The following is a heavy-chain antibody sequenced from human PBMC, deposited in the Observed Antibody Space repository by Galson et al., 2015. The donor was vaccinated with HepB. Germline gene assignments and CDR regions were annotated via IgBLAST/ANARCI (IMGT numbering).Heavy chain of an antibody. CDR3: AKDVLGDYAKGPVRANAKYYYYGMDV. CDR1: GFTFSSYG. V-gene: IGHV3-30*18. J-gene: IGHJ6*02. Sequence: SLRLSCAASGFTFSSYGMHWVRQAPGKGLEWVAVISYDGSNKYYADSVKGRFTISRDNSKNTLYLQMDSLRAEDTAVYYCAKDVLGDYAKGPVRANAKYYYYGMDVWGQGTTVTVSS. D-gene: IGHD3-16*01. CDR2: ISYDGSNK.